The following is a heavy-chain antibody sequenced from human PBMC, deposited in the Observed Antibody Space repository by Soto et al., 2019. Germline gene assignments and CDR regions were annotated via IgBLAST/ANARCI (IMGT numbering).Heavy chain of an antibody. D-gene: IGHD1-26*01. CDR3: ARDSTDSGSLDF. CDR2: IGSSGSGI. CDR1: GFTFSSYE. J-gene: IGHJ4*02. V-gene: IGHV3-48*03. Sequence: DVQLVEPGGDLVQPGGSLRLSCAASGFTFSSYEMNWVRQAPGKGLERVSYIGSSGSGIYYADFVKGRFTISRDNAKKSLYLQMNGLRAEDTAVYYCARDSTDSGSLDFWGQGTLVTVSS.